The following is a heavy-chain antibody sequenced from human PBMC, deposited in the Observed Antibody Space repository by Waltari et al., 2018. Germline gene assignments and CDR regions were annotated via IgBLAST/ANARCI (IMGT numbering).Heavy chain of an antibody. CDR3: ARGSIDDIVATIEYFDY. CDR2: IYYSGSP. Sequence: QVQLQESGPGLVKPSETLSLTCTVSGGSISSYYWSWIRQPPGKGLEWLGYIYYSGSPNYTPSLKSRVTISVDTSKNQFSLKLSSVTAADTAVYYCARGSIDDIVATIEYFDYWGQGTLVTVSS. V-gene: IGHV4-59*01. CDR1: GGSISSYY. J-gene: IGHJ4*02. D-gene: IGHD5-12*01.